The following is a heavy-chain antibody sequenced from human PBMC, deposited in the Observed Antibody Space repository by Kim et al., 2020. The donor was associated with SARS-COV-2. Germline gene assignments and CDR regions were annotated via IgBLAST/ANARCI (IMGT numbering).Heavy chain of an antibody. J-gene: IGHJ6*01. D-gene: IGHD6-13*01. CDR3: ATAAAPGRLYYFYYGLDV. CDR1: GVTFSSYW. Sequence: GGSLRLSCAVSGVTFSSYWMTWVRQAPGKGLEWVANIKQDGTEKYYADSVKGRFTVSRDNANNTLFLQMTSLRAEDTAVYYCATAAAPGRLYYFYYGLDV. CDR2: IKQDGTEK. V-gene: IGHV3-7*01.